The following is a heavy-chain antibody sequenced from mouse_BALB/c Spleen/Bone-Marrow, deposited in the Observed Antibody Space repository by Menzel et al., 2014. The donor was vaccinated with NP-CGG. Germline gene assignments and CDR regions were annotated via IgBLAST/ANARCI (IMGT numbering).Heavy chain of an antibody. V-gene: IGHV1S56*01. J-gene: IGHJ4*01. CDR3: ARGDYYRSVMDY. D-gene: IGHD2-14*01. CDR2: IYPGNINI. Sequence: QVQLQQPGPELVKPGASMRISCKASGYTFTTYFIHWMKQRPGQGLEWIGWIYPGNINIKYNENFKDKVTLTADKSSNTAHLQFSSLTSEDSAVYFCARGDYYRSVMDYWGQGTSVTVSS. CDR1: GYTFTTYF.